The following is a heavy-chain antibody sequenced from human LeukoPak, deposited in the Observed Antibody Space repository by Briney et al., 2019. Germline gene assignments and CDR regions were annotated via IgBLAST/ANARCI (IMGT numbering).Heavy chain of an antibody. CDR3: AREPQLVRYYFDY. Sequence: ASVKVSCKASGGTFSSYAISWVRQAPGQGLEWMGGIIPIFGTANYAQKFQGRVTITADESTSTAYMELSSLRSEDTAVYYCAREPQLVRYYFDYWGQGTLVTVSS. D-gene: IGHD6-13*01. J-gene: IGHJ4*02. CDR1: GGTFSSYA. CDR2: IIPIFGTA. V-gene: IGHV1-69*13.